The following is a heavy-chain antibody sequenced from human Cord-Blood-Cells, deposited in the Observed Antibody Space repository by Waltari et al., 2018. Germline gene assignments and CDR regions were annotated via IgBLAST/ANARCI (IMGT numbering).Heavy chain of an antibody. CDR3: ARFGSGDAFDI. CDR1: SYD. Sequence: SYDMHWVRQATGKGLEWVSAIGTAGDTYYPGSVKGRFTISRENAKNSLYLQMNSLRAGDTAVYYCARFGSGDAFDIWGQGTMVTVSS. CDR2: IGTAGDT. D-gene: IGHD3-10*01. V-gene: IGHV3-13*01. J-gene: IGHJ3*02.